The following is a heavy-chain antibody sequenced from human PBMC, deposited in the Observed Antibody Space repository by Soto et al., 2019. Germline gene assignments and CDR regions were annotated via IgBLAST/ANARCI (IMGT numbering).Heavy chain of an antibody. D-gene: IGHD3-10*01. CDR2: IWYDGSNK. V-gene: IGHV3-33*01. Sequence: QVQLVESGGGVVQPGRSLRLSCAASGFTFSSYGMHWVRQAPGKGLEWVAVIWYDGSNKYYADSVKGRFTISRDNSKNTLYLQMNSLRAEDTAVHYCARDLVRDYYYYGMDVWGQGTTVTVSS. CDR1: GFTFSSYG. CDR3: ARDLVRDYYYYGMDV. J-gene: IGHJ6*02.